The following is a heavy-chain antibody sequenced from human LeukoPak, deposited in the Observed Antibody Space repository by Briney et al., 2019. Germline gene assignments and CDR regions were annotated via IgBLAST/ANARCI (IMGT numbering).Heavy chain of an antibody. CDR2: VSCYNGNT. CDR3: ARALGSGTHYCYYYMDV. J-gene: IGHJ6*03. Sequence: ASVTVPFKASGYTFPKYGVSWVRQAPGQGLEGMGWVSCYNGNTNFAKNVQGRVTMTTDNSTSTAYMELRSLRTDDTAVDYCARALGSGTHYCYYYMDVWGQGTTVTVSS. V-gene: IGHV1-18*01. CDR1: GYTFPKYG. D-gene: IGHD1-7*01.